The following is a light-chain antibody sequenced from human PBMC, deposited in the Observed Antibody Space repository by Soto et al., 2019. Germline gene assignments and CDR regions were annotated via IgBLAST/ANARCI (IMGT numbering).Light chain of an antibody. CDR3: QHYGRSPIT. Sequence: EIVLTQSPGTLSLSPGERATLSCRASQSVNSRLAWYQHKPGQAPRLLISGASSRATGIPDRFSGSGSATDFTLTISRLEPEDFALYYCQHYGRSPITFGQATRLESK. V-gene: IGKV3-20*01. J-gene: IGKJ5*01. CDR1: QSVNSR. CDR2: GAS.